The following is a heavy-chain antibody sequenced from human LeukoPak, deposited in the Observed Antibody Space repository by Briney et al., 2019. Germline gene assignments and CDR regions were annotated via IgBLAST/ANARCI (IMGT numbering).Heavy chain of an antibody. D-gene: IGHD5-24*01. J-gene: IGHJ4*02. CDR3: TRVGYIDEGIDY. CDR2: IKQDGSKK. CDR1: GSTLSSDW. Sequence: GGSLRLSCVVSGSTLSSDWMSWVRQAPGKGLEWVANIKQDGSKKSYVDSVKGRSTISRDNAKNSLYLQMNSLRAEDTAIYYCTRVGYIDEGIDYWGQGTLVTVYS. V-gene: IGHV3-7*04.